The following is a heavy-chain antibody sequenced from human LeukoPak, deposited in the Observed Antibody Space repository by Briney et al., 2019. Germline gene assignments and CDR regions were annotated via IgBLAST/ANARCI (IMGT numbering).Heavy chain of an antibody. Sequence: GASVKVSCKAPGYIFTNHFVHWVRQAPGQGLQWMGIISPSGDTTTYAQKFVGRVTLTRDTSTSTVYLDLRSLESEDTALYHCVRAGDQYFDVWGQGIQVTVSS. J-gene: IGHJ4*02. CDR1: GYIFTNHF. D-gene: IGHD7-27*01. V-gene: IGHV1-46*01. CDR2: ISPSGDTT. CDR3: VRAGDQYFDV.